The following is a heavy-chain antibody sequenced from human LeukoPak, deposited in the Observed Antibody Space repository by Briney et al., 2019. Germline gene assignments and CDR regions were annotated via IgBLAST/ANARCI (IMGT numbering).Heavy chain of an antibody. CDR3: ARGQRTGTTQ. Sequence: ASVKVSCKASGYTFTGYNVHWMRQAPGQGLEWMGWMNPNSGNTGYAQKFQGRVTMTRNTSISTAYMELSSLRSEDTAVYYCARGQRTGTTQWGQGTLVTVSS. D-gene: IGHD1-7*01. J-gene: IGHJ4*02. CDR2: MNPNSGNT. V-gene: IGHV1-8*02. CDR1: GYTFTGYN.